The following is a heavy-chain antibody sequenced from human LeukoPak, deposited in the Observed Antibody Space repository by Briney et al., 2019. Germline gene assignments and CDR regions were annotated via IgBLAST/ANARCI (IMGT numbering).Heavy chain of an antibody. CDR3: ARGGSSWTDY. CDR1: GYTFIGYY. Sequence: ASVKVSCKASGYTFIGYYIHWVRQAPGQGLEWMGWINPNSGGTNYAQKLQGRVTMTRDTSTSTAYMELSRLSSDDTAVYSCARGGSSWTDYWGQGTLVTVSS. V-gene: IGHV1-2*02. J-gene: IGHJ4*02. D-gene: IGHD6-13*01. CDR2: INPNSGGT.